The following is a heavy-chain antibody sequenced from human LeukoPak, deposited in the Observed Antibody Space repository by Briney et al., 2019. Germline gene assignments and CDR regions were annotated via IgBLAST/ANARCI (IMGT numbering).Heavy chain of an antibody. D-gene: IGHD6-19*01. Sequence: PWASVKVSCKASGYTFTSYGISWVRQAPGQGLEWMGWISAYNGNTNYAQKLQGRVTMTTDTSTSTAYMELRSLRSDDTAVYYCARDSSGWYVYYYYGMDVWGQGTTVTVSS. CDR1: GYTFTSYG. J-gene: IGHJ6*02. CDR2: ISAYNGNT. V-gene: IGHV1-18*01. CDR3: ARDSSGWYVYYYYGMDV.